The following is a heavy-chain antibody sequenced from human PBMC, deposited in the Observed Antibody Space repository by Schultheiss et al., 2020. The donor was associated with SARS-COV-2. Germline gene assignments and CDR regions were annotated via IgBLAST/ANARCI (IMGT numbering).Heavy chain of an antibody. CDR2: IYYSGST. J-gene: IGHJ3*02. V-gene: IGHV4-39*01. CDR3: ASRTFPGSGWLDHAFDI. Sequence: SETLSLTCTVSGGSISSSNYYWGWIRQPPGTGLEWIGSIYYSGSTYYNPSLKSRVTISVDTSKNQFSLKLSSVTAADTAVYYCASRTFPGSGWLDHAFDIWGQGTMVTVSS. CDR1: GGSISSSNYY. D-gene: IGHD6-19*01.